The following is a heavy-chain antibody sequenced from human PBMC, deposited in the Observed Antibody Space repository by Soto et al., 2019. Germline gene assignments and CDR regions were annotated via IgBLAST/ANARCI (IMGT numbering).Heavy chain of an antibody. V-gene: IGHV3-15*01. CDR1: GFTFSNSW. CDR3: TIEEFGLSLDY. J-gene: IGHJ4*02. Sequence: GGSLRLSCAASGFTFSNSWMSWVRQAPGKGLEWVARIKSKIDGGTTDYAAPVKGRFTISRDDSKNTLYLQMNSLKTEDTAVYYCTIEEFGLSLDYWGRGTLVTVSS. D-gene: IGHD3-16*01. CDR2: IKSKIDGGTT.